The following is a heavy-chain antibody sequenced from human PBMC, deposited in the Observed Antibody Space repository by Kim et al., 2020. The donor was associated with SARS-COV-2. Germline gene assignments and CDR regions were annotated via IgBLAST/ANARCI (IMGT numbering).Heavy chain of an antibody. D-gene: IGHD3-22*01. CDR2: MNPNSGNT. CDR3: ARGSLYYYDSSY. V-gene: IGHV1-8*01. CDR1: GYTFTSYD. Sequence: ASVKVSCKASGYTFTSYDINWVRQATGQGLEWMGWMNPNSGNTGYAQKFQGRVTMTRNTSISTAYMELSSLRSEDTAVYYCARGSLYYYDSSYWGQGTLVTVSS. J-gene: IGHJ4*02.